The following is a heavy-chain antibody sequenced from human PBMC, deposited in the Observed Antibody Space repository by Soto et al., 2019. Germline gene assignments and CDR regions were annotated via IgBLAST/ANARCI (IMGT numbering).Heavy chain of an antibody. CDR2: IKQDGSEK. CDR3: AREPNSIDY. CDR1: GFTFSSYS. Sequence: PGGSLRLSCAASGFTFSSYSMNWVRQAPGKGLEWVANIKQDGSEKYYVDSVKGRFTISRDNAKNSLYLQMNSLRAEDTAVYYCAREPNSIDYWGQGTLVTVSS. D-gene: IGHD1-7*01. J-gene: IGHJ4*02. V-gene: IGHV3-7*01.